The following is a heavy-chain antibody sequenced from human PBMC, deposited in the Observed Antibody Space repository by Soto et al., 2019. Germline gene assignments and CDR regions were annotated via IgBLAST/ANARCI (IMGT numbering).Heavy chain of an antibody. CDR2: INTGNGNT. CDR1: GYTFTSYA. Sequence: ASVKVSCKASGYTFTSYAIHWVRQAPGRRLEWMGWINTGNGNTKYSQNLQGRVTITWDTSASTAYMELISLRSEDTAVYYCARGDYCGRDCFFPRDYWGQGTLVTVSS. CDR3: ARGDYCGRDCFFPRDY. V-gene: IGHV1-3*04. J-gene: IGHJ4*02. D-gene: IGHD2-21*02.